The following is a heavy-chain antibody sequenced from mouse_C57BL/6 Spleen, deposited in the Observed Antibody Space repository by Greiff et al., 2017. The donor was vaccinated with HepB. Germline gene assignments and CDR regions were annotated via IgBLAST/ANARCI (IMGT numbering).Heavy chain of an antibody. V-gene: IGHV5-6*02. Sequence: DVMLVESGGDLVKPGGSLKLSCADSGFTFSSYGMSWVRQTPDKRLEWVATISSGGSYTYYPDSVKGRFTISRDNAKNTLYLQMSSLKSEDTAMYYCADGGGFAYWGQGTLVTVSA. CDR3: ADGGGFAY. CDR1: GFTFSSYG. CDR2: ISSGGSYT. J-gene: IGHJ3*01.